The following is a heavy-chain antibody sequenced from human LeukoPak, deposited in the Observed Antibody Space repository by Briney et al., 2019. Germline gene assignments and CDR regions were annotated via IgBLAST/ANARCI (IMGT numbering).Heavy chain of an antibody. V-gene: IGHV5-10-1*01. J-gene: IGHJ5*02. CDR2: IDPSDSYT. CDR3: ARHRYSGTYWFDP. CDR1: GYSFTSSW. Sequence: GESLKISCKGSGYSFTSSWISWARQMPGKGLEWMGRIDPSDSYTSYSPSFQGHVTISADRSISTAYLQWSSLKASDTAMYYCARHRYSGTYWFDPWGQGTLVTVSS. D-gene: IGHD1-26*01.